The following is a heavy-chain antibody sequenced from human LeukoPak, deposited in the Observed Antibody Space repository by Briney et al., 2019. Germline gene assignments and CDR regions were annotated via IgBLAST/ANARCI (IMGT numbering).Heavy chain of an antibody. CDR1: GYTFTDYY. CDR3: ARGRGTIGSNRDFYFYYYMDI. D-gene: IGHD2-21*01. Sequence: ASVKVSCKASGYTFTDYYIHWVRQAPGQGLEWMGWINPNSGGTNSAQKFQGRVTMTRDTSISTAYMELSSLRPDDMAVYYCARGRGTIGSNRDFYFYYYMDIWGNGTTVTVSS. V-gene: IGHV1-2*02. CDR2: INPNSGGT. J-gene: IGHJ6*03.